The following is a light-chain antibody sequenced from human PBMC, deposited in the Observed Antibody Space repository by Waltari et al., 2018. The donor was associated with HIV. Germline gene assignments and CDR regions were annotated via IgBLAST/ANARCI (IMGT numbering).Light chain of an antibody. CDR2: HTT. CDR3: LLSYSGTRRV. Sequence: QAVVTQEPSLTVSPGGTVTLTCGSNTGTVTSGHNPCWCQQKPGQAPRTMLNHTTNKQSWTPARFSGSLRGGKAALTLSGAQPEDEAEYYCLLSYSGTRRVFGGGTKLTVL. V-gene: IGLV7-46*01. CDR1: TGTVTSGHN. J-gene: IGLJ3*02.